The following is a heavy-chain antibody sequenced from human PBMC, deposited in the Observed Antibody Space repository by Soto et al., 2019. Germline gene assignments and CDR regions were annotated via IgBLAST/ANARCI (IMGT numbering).Heavy chain of an antibody. J-gene: IGHJ4*02. CDR2: INPNGGST. Sequence: QVQLVPSGAEVKKPGASVKLSCKASGYTFTNYYIHWVRQAPGQGLEWMAIINPNGGSTNYAQKFQGRVTLTRDTSTSTVYMDLSSLKSEDTAVYYCARGLAAGDYWGQGTLVTVSS. D-gene: IGHD6-13*01. CDR3: ARGLAAGDY. CDR1: GYTFTNYY. V-gene: IGHV1-46*01.